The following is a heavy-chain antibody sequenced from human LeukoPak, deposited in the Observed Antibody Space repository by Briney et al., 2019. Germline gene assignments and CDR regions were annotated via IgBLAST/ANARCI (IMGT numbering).Heavy chain of an antibody. J-gene: IGHJ5*02. CDR1: GGSISTSNYY. V-gene: IGHV4-39*07. CDR3: ARDHVSSSSDNWFDP. Sequence: SETLSLTCTVSGGSISTSNYYWGWIRQPPGKGLEWIGNIFYSGSTYYSPSLKSRVTISVDTSKNQFSLKLSSVTAADTAVYYCARDHVSSSSDNWFDPWGQGTLVTVSS. CDR2: IFYSGST. D-gene: IGHD6-6*01.